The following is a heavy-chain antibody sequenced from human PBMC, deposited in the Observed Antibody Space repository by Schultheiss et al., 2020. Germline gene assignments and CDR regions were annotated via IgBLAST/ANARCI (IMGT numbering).Heavy chain of an antibody. D-gene: IGHD3-16*01. Sequence: GASLRLSCAASGFTFSSYGMSWVRQAPGKGLEWVLGISGYGGSTYYADSVKGRFTISRDNSKNTVYLQISSLRAEDTAVYYCAKDRGGYYSYGMDVWGQGTTVTVSS. V-gene: IGHV3-23*01. CDR2: ISGYGGST. CDR3: AKDRGGYYSYGMDV. CDR1: GFTFSSYG. J-gene: IGHJ6*02.